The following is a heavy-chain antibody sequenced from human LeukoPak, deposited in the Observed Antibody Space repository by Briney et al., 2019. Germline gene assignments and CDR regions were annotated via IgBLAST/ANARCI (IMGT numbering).Heavy chain of an antibody. V-gene: IGHV1-69*13. Sequence: ASVKVSCKASGGTFSSYAISWVRQAPGQGLEWMGGIIPIFGTANYAQKFQGRVTITADESTSTAYMELSSLRSEDTAVYYCARATSIVGTRSGAFDIWGQGTMDTVSS. CDR1: GGTFSSYA. CDR3: ARATSIVGTRSGAFDI. D-gene: IGHD1-26*01. CDR2: IIPIFGTA. J-gene: IGHJ3*02.